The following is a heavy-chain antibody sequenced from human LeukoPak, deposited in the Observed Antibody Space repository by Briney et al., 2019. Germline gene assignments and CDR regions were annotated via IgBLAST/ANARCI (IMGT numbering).Heavy chain of an antibody. Sequence: SQTLSLTCTVSGGSINSGAYYWSWIRQPAGKGLERIGRIYTSGTTNYNPSLKSRLTISTDTSKNQFSLKLSSVTAADTAVYYCAREHPHYYYDTSGYYDYWGQGILVTVSS. V-gene: IGHV4-61*02. J-gene: IGHJ4*02. CDR2: IYTSGTT. CDR3: AREHPHYYYDTSGYYDY. D-gene: IGHD3-22*01. CDR1: GGSINSGAYY.